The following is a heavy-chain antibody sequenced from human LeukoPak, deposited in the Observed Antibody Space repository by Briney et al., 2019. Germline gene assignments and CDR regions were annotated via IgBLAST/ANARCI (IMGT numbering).Heavy chain of an antibody. D-gene: IGHD3-10*02. CDR3: AELGITMIGGV. J-gene: IGHJ6*04. V-gene: IGHV3-23*01. Sequence: GGSLRLSCAASGFTFNSYGMSWVRQAPGKGLEWVSGVSGSGGTTYYADSVKGRFTMSRDNAKNSLYLQMNSLRAEDTAVYYCAELGITMIGGVWGKGTTVTISS. CDR1: GFTFNSYG. CDR2: VSGSGGTT.